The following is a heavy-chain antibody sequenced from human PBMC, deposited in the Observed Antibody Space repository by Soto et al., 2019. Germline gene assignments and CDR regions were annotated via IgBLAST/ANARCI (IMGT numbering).Heavy chain of an antibody. D-gene: IGHD3-10*01. Sequence: QVQLVESGGGVVQPGRSLRLSCAASGFTFSSYGMHWVRQAPGKGLERVAVISYDGSNKYYADSVKGRFTISRDNSKNTLSLQMNSLRAGDTAVYYCAKDGQGILWFVELGLNWFAPWGQGTLVAVSS. CDR1: GFTFSSYG. CDR2: ISYDGSNK. V-gene: IGHV3-30*18. J-gene: IGHJ5*02. CDR3: AKDGQGILWFVELGLNWFAP.